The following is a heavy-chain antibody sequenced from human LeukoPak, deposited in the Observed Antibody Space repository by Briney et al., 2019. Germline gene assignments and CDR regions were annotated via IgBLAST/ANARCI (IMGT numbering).Heavy chain of an antibody. Sequence: GGSLRLSCEASEFTFSDYYMSWIRQAPGKGLEWISYISDSAINTHYADSVKGRFTLSRDNAKKLLVLEMKSLRSEDTAVYYCAAYYGSGSVNYYRGMDIWGQGTTVTVSS. CDR1: EFTFSDYY. J-gene: IGHJ6*02. CDR3: AAYYGSGSVNYYRGMDI. CDR2: ISDSAINT. D-gene: IGHD3-10*01. V-gene: IGHV3-11*01.